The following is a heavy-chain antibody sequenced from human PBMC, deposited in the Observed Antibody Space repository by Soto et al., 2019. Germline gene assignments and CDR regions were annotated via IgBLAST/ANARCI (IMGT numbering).Heavy chain of an antibody. CDR2: ISGYNGNT. J-gene: IGHJ6*02. CDR3: AREGQAPYYYYGMDV. CDR1: GYTFTNYG. Sequence: QVQVVQSGDEVXXPGASVKVSCKASGYTFTNYGFSWVRQAPGQGLEWMGWISGYNGNTKYAEKFQGRVTMTTDTPASTAQMELRSLRYDDTAVYYCAREGQAPYYYYGMDVWGQGTAVTVSS. V-gene: IGHV1-18*01.